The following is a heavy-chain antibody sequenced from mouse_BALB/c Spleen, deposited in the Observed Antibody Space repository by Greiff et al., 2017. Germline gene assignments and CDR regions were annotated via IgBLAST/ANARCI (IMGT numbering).Heavy chain of an antibody. CDR2: INPYNDGT. J-gene: IGHJ2*01. D-gene: IGHD1-1*01. V-gene: IGHV1-14*01. Sequence: EVQLQQSGPELVKPGASVKMSCKASGYTFTSYVMHWVKQKPGQGLEWIGYINPYNDGTKYNEKFKGKATLTSDKSSSTAYMELSSLTSEDSAVYDCARGNYYGSSYFDYWGQGTTLTVSS. CDR3: ARGNYYGSSYFDY. CDR1: GYTFTSYV.